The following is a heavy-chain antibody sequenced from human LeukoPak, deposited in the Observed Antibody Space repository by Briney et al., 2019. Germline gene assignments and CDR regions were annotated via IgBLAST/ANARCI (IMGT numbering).Heavy chain of an antibody. CDR3: AKDRAPTSLYYYYMDV. J-gene: IGHJ6*03. Sequence: PGGSLRLSCAASGFTFSSYGMHWVRQAPGKGLEWVAFIRYDGSNKYYADSVKGRFTISRDNSKNTLYLQMNSLRAEDTAVYYCAKDRAPTSLYYYYMDVWGKGTTVTVSS. CDR1: GFTFSSYG. V-gene: IGHV3-30*02. CDR2: IRYDGSNK.